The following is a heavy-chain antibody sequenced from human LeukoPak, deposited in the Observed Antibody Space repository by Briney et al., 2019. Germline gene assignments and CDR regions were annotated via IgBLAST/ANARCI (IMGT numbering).Heavy chain of an antibody. Sequence: GGSLRLSCAASGFTFSNYWMTWVRQAPGKGLECVANIKPDGSEKNYVDSVKGRFTISRDNAKNSLYLQMNSLRAEDTAVYYCAGPPQASSFDIWGQGTVVTVSS. CDR3: AGPPQASSFDI. D-gene: IGHD3-10*01. CDR2: IKPDGSEK. CDR1: GFTFSNYW. J-gene: IGHJ3*02. V-gene: IGHV3-7*01.